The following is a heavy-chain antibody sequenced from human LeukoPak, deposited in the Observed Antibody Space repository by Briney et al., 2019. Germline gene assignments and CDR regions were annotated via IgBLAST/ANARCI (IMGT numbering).Heavy chain of an antibody. CDR2: ISAHNGNT. V-gene: IGHV1-18*01. D-gene: IGHD6-6*01. J-gene: IGHJ4*02. Sequence: ASVKVSCKASGYTFTSYDINWVRQATGQGLEWMGWISAHNGNTNYAQKLQGRVTMTTDTSTSTAYMELRSLRSDDTAVYYCARDSYYGSSSLGFHYWGQGTLVTVSS. CDR1: GYTFTSYD. CDR3: ARDSYYGSSSLGFHY.